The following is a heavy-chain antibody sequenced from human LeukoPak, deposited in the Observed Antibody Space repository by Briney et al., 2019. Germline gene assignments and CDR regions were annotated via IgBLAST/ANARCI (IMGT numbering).Heavy chain of an antibody. CDR2: INSDGSST. J-gene: IGHJ6*03. V-gene: IGHV3-74*01. CDR1: GFTFSSYW. Sequence: PGGSLRLSCAASGFTFSSYWMHWVRQAPGKGLVWVSRINSDGSSTSYAGSGEGRFTISRDNAKNTLYLQMNSLRAEDTAVYYCARDPYYDFWSGYFYYYMDVWGKGTTVTVSS. CDR3: ARDPYYDFWSGYFYYYMDV. D-gene: IGHD3-3*01.